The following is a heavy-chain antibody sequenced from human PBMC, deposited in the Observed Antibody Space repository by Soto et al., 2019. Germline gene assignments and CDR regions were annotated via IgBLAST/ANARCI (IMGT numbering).Heavy chain of an antibody. J-gene: IGHJ6*02. Sequence: GESLKISCKGSGYSFTRYWIGWVRQMPGKGLEWVGIIYPGDLDTRYSPSFRGQVTISADRSTSTAYLQWNSLKASDTAIYYCVREALRGGSYYYGIDVWGQGTTVTV. CDR2: IYPGDLDT. CDR1: GYSFTRYW. D-gene: IGHD6-25*01. V-gene: IGHV5-51*01. CDR3: VREALRGGSYYYGIDV.